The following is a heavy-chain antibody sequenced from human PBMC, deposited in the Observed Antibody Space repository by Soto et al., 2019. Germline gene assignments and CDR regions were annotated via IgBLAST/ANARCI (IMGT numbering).Heavy chain of an antibody. D-gene: IGHD3-9*01. J-gene: IGHJ6*02. CDR3: ARAGRYFDWLLSGPNYGMDV. V-gene: IGHV3-21*01. CDR2: ISSSSSYI. CDR1: GFTFSSYS. Sequence: LRLSCAASGFTFSSYSMNWVRQAPGKGLEWVSSISSSSSYIYYADSVKGRFTISRDNAKNSLYLQMNSLRAEDTAVYYCARAGRYFDWLLSGPNYGMDVWGQGTTVTVYS.